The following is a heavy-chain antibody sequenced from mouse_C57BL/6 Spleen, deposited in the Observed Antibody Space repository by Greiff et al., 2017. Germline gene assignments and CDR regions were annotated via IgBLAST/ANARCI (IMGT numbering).Heavy chain of an antibody. J-gene: IGHJ4*01. Sequence: VQLQQPGAELVRPGSSVKLSCKASGYTFTSYWMHWVKQRPIQGLEWIGNIDPSDSETHYNQKFKDKATLTVDKSSSTAYMQLSSLTSEDSAVYYCATYGPSYAMDYWGQGTSVTVSS. CDR3: ATYGPSYAMDY. CDR1: GYTFTSYW. CDR2: IDPSDSET. V-gene: IGHV1-52*01. D-gene: IGHD1-1*02.